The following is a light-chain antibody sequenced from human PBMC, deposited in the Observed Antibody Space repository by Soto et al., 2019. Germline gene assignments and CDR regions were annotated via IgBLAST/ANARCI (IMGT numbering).Light chain of an antibody. CDR3: HQYGSSPYT. J-gene: IGKJ2*01. V-gene: IGKV3-20*01. Sequence: EILLTQSPGTLSLSPGERATLSCRASQSVRSSYLAWYQQKPGQAPRLLIHGASGRATGIPDRFSGSGSGTYFTLTIGRLEPEDFAVYYCHQYGSSPYTFGQGTKLEI. CDR1: QSVRSSY. CDR2: GAS.